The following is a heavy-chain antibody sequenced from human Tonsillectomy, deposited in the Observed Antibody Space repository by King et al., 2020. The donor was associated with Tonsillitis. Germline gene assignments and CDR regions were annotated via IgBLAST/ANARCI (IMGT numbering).Heavy chain of an antibody. CDR3: ARDFGDFWSGNWFDP. Sequence: QLQESGPGLVKPSETLSLTCIVSGGSISRYYWSWIRQSPGKGLEWIGYIDYSGGTNYNPSLKSRVTISVDTSKNQFSLKVSSVTAADTAVYYCARDFGDFWSGNWFDPWGQGTLVTVSS. CDR2: IDYSGGT. V-gene: IGHV4-59*01. D-gene: IGHD3-3*01. J-gene: IGHJ5*02. CDR1: GGSISRYY.